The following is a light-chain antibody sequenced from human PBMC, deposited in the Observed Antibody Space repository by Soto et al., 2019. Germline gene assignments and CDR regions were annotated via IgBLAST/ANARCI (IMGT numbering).Light chain of an antibody. CDR3: QQYENLPT. Sequence: DIQMTQYQSSVSASTGDRVTITCRASQGIRNYLAWYQQKPGRAPKLLIYDASNLEAGVPSRFRGSGSGTDFTFTISRLQPEDIATYYCQQYENLPTFGQGTRLEIK. CDR2: DAS. J-gene: IGKJ5*01. V-gene: IGKV1-33*01. CDR1: QGIRNY.